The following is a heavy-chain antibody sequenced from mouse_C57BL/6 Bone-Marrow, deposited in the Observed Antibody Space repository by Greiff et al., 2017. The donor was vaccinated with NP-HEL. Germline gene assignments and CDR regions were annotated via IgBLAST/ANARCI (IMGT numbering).Heavy chain of an antibody. CDR1: GYTFTSYW. J-gene: IGHJ2*01. CDR2: IDPSDSYT. CDR3: ARDGNYYFDY. D-gene: IGHD2-1*01. V-gene: IGHV1-59*01. Sequence: QVQLQQPGAELVRPGPSVKLSCKASGYTFTSYWMHWVKQRPGQGLEWIGVIDPSDSYTNYNQKFKGKATLTVDTSSSTAYMQLSSLTSEDSAVYYCARDGNYYFDYWGQGTTLTVSS.